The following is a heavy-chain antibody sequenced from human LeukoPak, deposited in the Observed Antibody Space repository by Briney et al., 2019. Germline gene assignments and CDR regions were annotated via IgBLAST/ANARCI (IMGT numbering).Heavy chain of an antibody. J-gene: IGHJ6*03. CDR2: IYYSGST. CDR1: GGSISSYY. CDR3: ARTTEGYCSSASCFGFSYSYYMDV. D-gene: IGHD2-2*01. V-gene: IGHV4-59*01. Sequence: PSETLCLTCTVSGGSISSYYWSWIRQPPGKGLEWIGYIYYSGSTNYNPSLKSRVTISVDTSKNQFSLKLSSVIAADTAVYYCARTTEGYCSSASCFGFSYSYYMDVWGKGTTVTISS.